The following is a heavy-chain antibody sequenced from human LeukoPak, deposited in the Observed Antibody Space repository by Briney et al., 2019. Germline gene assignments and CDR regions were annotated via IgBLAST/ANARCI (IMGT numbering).Heavy chain of an antibody. D-gene: IGHD3-3*01. J-gene: IGHJ6*03. Sequence: GGSLRPSCAASGFTFSDYYMSWIRQAPGKGLEWVSYISSSGSTIYYADSVKGRFTISRDNAKNSLYLQMNSLRAEDTAVYYCARDISYYDFFYYYYYMDVWGKGTTVTVSS. CDR3: ARDISYYDFFYYYYYMDV. V-gene: IGHV3-11*04. CDR1: GFTFSDYY. CDR2: ISSSGSTI.